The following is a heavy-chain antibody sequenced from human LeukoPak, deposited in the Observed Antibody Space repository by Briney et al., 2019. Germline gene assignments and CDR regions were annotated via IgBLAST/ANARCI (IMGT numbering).Heavy chain of an antibody. D-gene: IGHD6-6*01. CDR2: ISSGSSTI. CDR3: ARVGAYSSSSY. CDR1: GFTFSSYW. Sequence: GGSLRLSCAASGFTFSSYWMSWVRQAPGKGLEWVSYISSGSSTIYYADSVKGRFTISRDNAKNSLYLQMNSLRAEDTAVYYCARVGAYSSSSYWGQGTLVTVSS. V-gene: IGHV3-48*01. J-gene: IGHJ4*02.